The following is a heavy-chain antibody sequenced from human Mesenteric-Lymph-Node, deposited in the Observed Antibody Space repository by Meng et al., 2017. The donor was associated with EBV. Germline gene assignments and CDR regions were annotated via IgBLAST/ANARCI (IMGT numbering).Heavy chain of an antibody. Sequence: QITLHDHSSPLVTLTQTLTLTCTVSAFSLSTREVGVGWIRQPPGKALEWLGFMYWDDAKVYSPSLKSRLTITKDTSKNQVVLTMTDMDPVDTATYYCAHQGVSLASYLDYWGQGTLVTVSS. V-gene: IGHV2-5*02. CDR3: AHQGVSLASYLDY. D-gene: IGHD5/OR15-5a*01. CDR2: MYWDDAK. J-gene: IGHJ4*02. CDR1: AFSLSTREVG.